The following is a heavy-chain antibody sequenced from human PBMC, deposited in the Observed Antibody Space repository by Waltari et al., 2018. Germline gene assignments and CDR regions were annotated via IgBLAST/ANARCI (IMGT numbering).Heavy chain of an antibody. Sequence: QVQLVQSGAEVKKPGASVKVSCKASGYTFTSYAMHWVRQAPGQRLEWMGWINAGNGNTKYSQKFQGRVTITRDTSASTAYMELSSLRSEDTAVYYCARGGVGAKVDYWGQGTLVPVSS. CDR1: GYTFTSYA. CDR3: ARGGVGAKVDY. V-gene: IGHV1-3*01. J-gene: IGHJ4*02. D-gene: IGHD1-26*01. CDR2: INAGNGNT.